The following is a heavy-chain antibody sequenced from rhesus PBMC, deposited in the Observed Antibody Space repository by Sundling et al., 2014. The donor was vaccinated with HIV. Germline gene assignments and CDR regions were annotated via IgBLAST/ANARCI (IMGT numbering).Heavy chain of an antibody. Sequence: QVQLVQSGAGVMKPGASVKLSCKASGYTFSHYIINWVRQAPGQGLEWMAFFNPYNGNTAYTQKFQARVTMTGATSTSTAYLELKSLRSEDTAVYYCARSARYLDSSLHFDNWGQGVLVTVSS. CDR3: ARSARYLDSSLHFDN. V-gene: IGHV1-200*01. D-gene: IGHD3-3*01. CDR2: FNPYNGNT. CDR1: GYTFSHYI. J-gene: IGHJ4*01.